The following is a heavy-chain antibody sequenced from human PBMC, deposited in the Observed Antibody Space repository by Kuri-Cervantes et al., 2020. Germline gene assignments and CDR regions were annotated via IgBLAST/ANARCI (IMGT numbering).Heavy chain of an antibody. CDR2: IIPIFGTA. CDR1: GCIFSSYA. CDR3: ARDRHDWRDYYYIDV. V-gene: IGHV1-69*06. J-gene: IGHJ6*03. Sequence: SVKVSCKASGCIFSSYAISWVRQAPGQGLEWMGGIIPIFGTANYAQMFQGRVTITADKSTSTAYMELSSLRSEDSAVYYCARDRHDWRDYYYIDVWGKGTTVTVSS. D-gene: IGHD3-9*01.